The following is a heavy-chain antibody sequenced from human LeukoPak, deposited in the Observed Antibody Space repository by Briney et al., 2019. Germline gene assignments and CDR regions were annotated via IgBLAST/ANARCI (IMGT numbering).Heavy chain of an antibody. Sequence: PSETLSLTCTVSGGSISSSSYYWGWIRQPPGKGLEWIGSIYYSGSTYYNPSLKSRVTISVDASKNQFSLKLSSVTAADTAVYYCARDFPSPSSGHPPGYFDYWGQGTLVTVSS. V-gene: IGHV4-39*07. CDR1: GGSISSSSYY. D-gene: IGHD6-19*01. J-gene: IGHJ4*02. CDR3: ARDFPSPSSGHPPGYFDY. CDR2: IYYSGST.